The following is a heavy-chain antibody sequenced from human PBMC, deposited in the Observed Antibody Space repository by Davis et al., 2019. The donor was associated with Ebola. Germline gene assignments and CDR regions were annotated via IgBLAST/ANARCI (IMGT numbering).Heavy chain of an antibody. D-gene: IGHD1-26*01. Sequence: GESLKISCAASGFTFSGYWMAWVRQAPGKGLEWVANIKQDGSEKQYVDSVKGRFTISRDNAENSLYLQMNSLRAEDTAVYYCARETGVGYWGQGTLVTVSS. CDR1: GFTFSGYW. CDR2: IKQDGSEK. V-gene: IGHV3-7*01. J-gene: IGHJ4*02. CDR3: ARETGVGY.